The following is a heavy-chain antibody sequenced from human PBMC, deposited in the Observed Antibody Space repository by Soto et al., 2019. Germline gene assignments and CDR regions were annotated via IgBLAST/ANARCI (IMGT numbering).Heavy chain of an antibody. Sequence: GGSLRLSCVASGLTFGSRAMSWVRQAPGEGLQWVSTITDTGGDAKYADSVRGRFVISRDNSKKTLYLQMTSLTAEDSAMYFCARGSTDSYPGSRIFDFWGRGTLVTVPS. V-gene: IGHV3-23*01. CDR1: GLTFGSRA. J-gene: IGHJ4*02. CDR3: ARGSTDSYPGSRIFDF. CDR2: ITDTGGDA. D-gene: IGHD3-10*01.